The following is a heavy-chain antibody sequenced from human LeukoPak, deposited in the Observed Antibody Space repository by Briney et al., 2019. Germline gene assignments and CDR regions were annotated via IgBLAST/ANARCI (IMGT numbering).Heavy chain of an antibody. V-gene: IGHV3-23*01. D-gene: IGHD3-22*01. CDR1: GFMFNDYA. CDR2: ISGSGGST. CDR3: AKDPYYGSSGSHYLH. J-gene: IGHJ4*01. Sequence: GGSLRLSCAASGFMFNDYAMAWVRQAPGKGLEWVSAISGSGGSTYYADSVKGRFTISRDNSKSTVYLQMSRLRGNDTAVYFCAKDPYYGSSGSHYLHWGHGTLVSVSS.